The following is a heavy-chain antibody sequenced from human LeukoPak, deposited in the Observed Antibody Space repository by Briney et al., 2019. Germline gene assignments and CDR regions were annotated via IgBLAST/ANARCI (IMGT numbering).Heavy chain of an antibody. J-gene: IGHJ4*02. V-gene: IGHV4-59*08. CDR3: AKSNGYGLIDY. D-gene: IGHD5-12*01. Sequence: KPSETLSLTCTVSGGSISSYYWSWIRQPPGKGLEWIGNIYYSGSTNYNPSLKSRVTISVDTSKNQFSLKLSSVTAADTAMYYCAKSNGYGLIDYWGQGTLVTVSS. CDR1: GGSISSYY. CDR2: IYYSGST.